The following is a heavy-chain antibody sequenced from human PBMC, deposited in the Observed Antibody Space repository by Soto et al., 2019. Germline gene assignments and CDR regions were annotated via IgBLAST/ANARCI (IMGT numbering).Heavy chain of an antibody. CDR1: GGSVSIPNYY. CDR3: ARHGRVQLRPFDY. J-gene: IGHJ4*02. D-gene: IGHD1-1*01. V-gene: IGHV4-39*01. CDR2: IYFGGTT. Sequence: HLQESGPGLVKPSGTLSLTCSVSGGSVSIPNYYWAWVRQSPGKGLEWIASIYFGGTTYYNPSLKSRVSIFIDTSTNQLSLNLTSVTAADSSMYFCARHGRVQLRPFDYWGQGIQVAVSS.